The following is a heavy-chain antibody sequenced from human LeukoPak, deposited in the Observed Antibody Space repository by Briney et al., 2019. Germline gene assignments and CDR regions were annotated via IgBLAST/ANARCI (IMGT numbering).Heavy chain of an antibody. Sequence: PGGSLRLSCAASGFTFSSYWMSWVRQAPGKGLEWVANIKQDGSEKYYVDSVKGRFTISRDNAKNSLYLQMNSLRAEDTAVYYCARDWSGYYDILTGYYSGYFDYWGQGTLVTVSS. CDR3: ARDWSGYYDILTGYYSGYFDY. D-gene: IGHD3-9*01. J-gene: IGHJ4*02. CDR1: GFTFSSYW. V-gene: IGHV3-7*01. CDR2: IKQDGSEK.